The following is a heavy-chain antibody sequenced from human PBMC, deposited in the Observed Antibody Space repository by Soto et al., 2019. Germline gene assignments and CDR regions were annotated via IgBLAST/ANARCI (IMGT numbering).Heavy chain of an antibody. Sequence: SETLSLTCSVSGYSVSSSDYYWAWIRQPPGKGLEWIGSIFYSGLSYYNPSLKSRVTLSVDTSKNHFSVRLNSVTAADTAVYYCAPLTVSLSGPYGIHVWGQGTTVTVSS. V-gene: IGHV4-39*01. D-gene: IGHD2-15*01. CDR1: GYSVSSSDYY. CDR3: APLTVSLSGPYGIHV. CDR2: IFYSGLS. J-gene: IGHJ6*02.